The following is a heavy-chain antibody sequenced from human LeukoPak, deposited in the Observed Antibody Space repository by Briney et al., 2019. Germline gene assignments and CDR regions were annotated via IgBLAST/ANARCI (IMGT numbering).Heavy chain of an antibody. CDR1: GGSVSSGSYY. CDR3: ARSFPATRYYYGMDV. CDR2: INHSGST. V-gene: IGHV4-61*01. J-gene: IGHJ6*02. Sequence: SETLSLTCTVSGGSVSSGSYYWSWLRQPPGKGLEWIGEINHSGSTNYNPSLKSRVTISVDTSKNQFSLRLSSVTAADTAVYYCARSFPATRYYYGMDVWGQGTTVTVSS.